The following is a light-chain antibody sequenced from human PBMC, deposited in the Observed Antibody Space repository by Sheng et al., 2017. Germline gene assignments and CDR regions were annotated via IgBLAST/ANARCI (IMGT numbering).Light chain of an antibody. CDR2: GNS. J-gene: IGLJ3*02. V-gene: IGLV1-40*01. Sequence: QSVLTQPPSVSGAPGQRVTISCTGSSSNIGAGYDVHWYQQLPGTAPKLLIYGNSNRPSGVPDRFSGSKSGTSASLAITGLQSEDEADYYCSSFADIYFWVFGGGTKLTVL. CDR1: SSNIGAGYD. CDR3: SSFADIYFWV.